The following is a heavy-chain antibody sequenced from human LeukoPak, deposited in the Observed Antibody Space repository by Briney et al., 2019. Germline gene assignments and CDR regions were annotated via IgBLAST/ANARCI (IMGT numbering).Heavy chain of an antibody. Sequence: ASVKVSCKASGYTFTSYYMHWVRQAPGQGLEWMGIINPSGGSTSYAQKFQGRVTMTRDTSTSTVYMELSSLRSEDTAVYYCARARGVLFVVPAANAWFDPWGQGTLVTVSS. J-gene: IGHJ5*02. CDR3: ARARGVLFVVPAANAWFDP. CDR1: GYTFTSYY. CDR2: INPSGGST. V-gene: IGHV1-46*01. D-gene: IGHD2-2*01.